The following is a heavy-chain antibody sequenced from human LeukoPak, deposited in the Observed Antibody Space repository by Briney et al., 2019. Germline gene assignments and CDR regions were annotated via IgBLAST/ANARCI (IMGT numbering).Heavy chain of an antibody. Sequence: PGASVEVSCKASGYTFTGYYMHWVRQAPGQGLEWMGRINPNSGGTNYAQKLQGRVTMTTDTSTSTAYMELRSLRSDDTAVYYCARDLYYYDSSGYYFSYWGQGTLVTVSS. CDR1: GYTFTGYY. D-gene: IGHD3-22*01. J-gene: IGHJ4*02. CDR3: ARDLYYYDSSGYYFSY. V-gene: IGHV1-2*06. CDR2: INPNSGGT.